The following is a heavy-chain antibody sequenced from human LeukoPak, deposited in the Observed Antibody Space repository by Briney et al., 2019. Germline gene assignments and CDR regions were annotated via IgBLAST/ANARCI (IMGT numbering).Heavy chain of an antibody. V-gene: IGHV3-23*01. J-gene: IGHJ4*02. D-gene: IGHD2-2*01. CDR1: GFTFSSYA. CDR3: AKGVRYRSSTSCSMVH. CDR2: ISGSGGST. Sequence: PGGSLRLSCAASGFTFSSYAMSWVRQAPGKGLEWVSAISGSGGSTYYADSVKGRFTISRDNSKNTLYLQMNSLRAEDTAVYYCAKGVRYRSSTSCSMVHWGQGTLVTVSS.